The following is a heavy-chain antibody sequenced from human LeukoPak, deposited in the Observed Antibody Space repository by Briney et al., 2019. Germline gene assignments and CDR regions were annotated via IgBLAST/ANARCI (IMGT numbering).Heavy chain of an antibody. Sequence: GGSLRLSCAASGFTFSSYAMHWVRQAPGKGLEWVAVISYDGSNKYYADSVKGRFTISRDNSKNTLYLQMNSLRAEDTAVYYCARALRGYSYGYDAFDIWGQGTMVTVSS. CDR2: ISYDGSNK. V-gene: IGHV3-30-3*01. CDR3: ARALRGYSYGYDAFDI. D-gene: IGHD5-18*01. J-gene: IGHJ3*02. CDR1: GFTFSSYA.